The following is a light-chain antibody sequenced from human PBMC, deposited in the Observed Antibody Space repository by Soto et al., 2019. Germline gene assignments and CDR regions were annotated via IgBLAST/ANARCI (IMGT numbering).Light chain of an antibody. CDR3: QQRITWLSALT. CDR2: EAS. J-gene: IGKJ4*01. Sequence: EIVLTQSPATLSLSPGERATLSCRASQSIHTFLAWYQQKPGPAPRLLIHEASNRATGIPARFSGSGYGTDFTLTISSLEPEDFGVYYCQQRITWLSALTFGGGTKVEIK. V-gene: IGKV3-11*01. CDR1: QSIHTF.